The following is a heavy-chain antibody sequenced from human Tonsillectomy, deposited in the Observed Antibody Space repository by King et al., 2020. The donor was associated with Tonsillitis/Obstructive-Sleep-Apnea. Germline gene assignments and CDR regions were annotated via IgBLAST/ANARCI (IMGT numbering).Heavy chain of an antibody. CDR3: AKDVDIAGFNGMDV. V-gene: IGHV3-43D*03. CDR2: ISWDGGST. Sequence: VQLVESGGVVVQPGGSLRLSCAASGFTFDDFPMHWVGQPPGKGLEWVSLISWDGGSTYYADSVKGRFFFSRDNSKNSLYLQMNSRRAEDTALYFCAKDVDIAGFNGMDVWGHGTTVTVSS. D-gene: IGHD5-12*01. CDR1: GFTFDDFP. J-gene: IGHJ6*02.